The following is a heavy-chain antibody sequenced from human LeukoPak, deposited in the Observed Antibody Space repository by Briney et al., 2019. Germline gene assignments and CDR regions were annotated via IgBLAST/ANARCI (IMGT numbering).Heavy chain of an antibody. CDR3: ARDFTYYYDSSGRDAFDI. CDR2: ISAYNGNT. V-gene: IGHV1-18*01. CDR1: GYTFTSYG. Sequence: ASVKVSCKASGYTFTSYGISWVRQAPGQGLEWMGWISAYNGNTNYAQKLQGRVTMTTDTSTSTAYMELRSLRSDDTAVYYCARDFTYYYDSSGRDAFDIWGQGTMVTVSS. J-gene: IGHJ3*02. D-gene: IGHD3-22*01.